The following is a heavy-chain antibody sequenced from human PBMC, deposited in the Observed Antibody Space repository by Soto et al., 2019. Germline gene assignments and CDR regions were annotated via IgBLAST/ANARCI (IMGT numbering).Heavy chain of an antibody. V-gene: IGHV3-21*02. J-gene: IGHJ6*02. CDR1: GFNFNTYS. CDR3: AGERSALPGARDAMDV. D-gene: IGHD1-26*01. Sequence: EVRLVESGGGLVKPGGSLRVSCAASGFNFNTYSMNWVRQAPGKGLQWVSFISASGAYKYYADSVRGRFTISRDNAKKSVFLEMNSLTADDTAIYYCAGERSALPGARDAMDVWAKGPRSPSP. CDR2: ISASGAYK.